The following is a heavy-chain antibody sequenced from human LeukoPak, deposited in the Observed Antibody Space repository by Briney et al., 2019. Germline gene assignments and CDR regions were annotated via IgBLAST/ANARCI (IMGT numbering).Heavy chain of an antibody. J-gene: IGHJ4*02. CDR2: INPSGGST. Sequence: ASVKVSCKASGYTFTSYYMHWVRQAPGQGLEWMGIINPSGGSTSYAQKFQGRVTMTRDMSTSTVYMVLSSLRSEDTAVYYCARERGYCSSTSCYETGIDYWGQGTLVTVSS. V-gene: IGHV1-46*01. CDR3: ARERGYCSSTSCYETGIDY. CDR1: GYTFTSYY. D-gene: IGHD2-2*01.